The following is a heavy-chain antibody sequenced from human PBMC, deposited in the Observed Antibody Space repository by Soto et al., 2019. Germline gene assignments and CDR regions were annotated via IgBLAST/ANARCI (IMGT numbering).Heavy chain of an antibody. CDR1: GFTFSNAW. CDR2: IKSKTDGGTT. CDR3: TTRTVGAAASYGMDV. D-gene: IGHD6-13*01. Sequence: NPGGSLRLSCAASGFTFSNAWMSWVRQAPGKGLEWVGRIKSKTDGGTTDYAAPVKGRFTISRDDSKNTLYLQMNSLKTEDTAVYYCTTRTVGAAASYGMDVWGQGTTVTVSS. V-gene: IGHV3-15*01. J-gene: IGHJ6*02.